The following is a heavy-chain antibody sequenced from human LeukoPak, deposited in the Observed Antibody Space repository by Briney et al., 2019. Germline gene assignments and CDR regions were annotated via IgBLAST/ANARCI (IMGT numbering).Heavy chain of an antibody. D-gene: IGHD1-20*01. Sequence: PGGSLRLSCEASGFTFSAYWMSWVRQAPGKGLEWVANIKQDGSQTYHADSVKGRFTISRDNAENSLYLQMNSLRAEDTAVYYCARLLAYNSGGEAFDHWGQGTLVTVSS. CDR1: GFTFSAYW. CDR2: IKQDGSQT. CDR3: ARLLAYNSGGEAFDH. V-gene: IGHV3-7*01. J-gene: IGHJ4*02.